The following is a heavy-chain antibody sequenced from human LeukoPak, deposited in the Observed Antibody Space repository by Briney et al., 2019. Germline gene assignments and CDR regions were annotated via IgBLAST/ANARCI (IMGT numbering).Heavy chain of an antibody. V-gene: IGHV4-59*01. Sequence: SETLSLTCTVSGGSISSYYWSWIRQPPGKGLEWIGYIYYSGSTNYNPSLKSRVTISVDTSKNQFSLRLSSVTAADTAVYYCAREVGRTNYYYYGMDVGGQGTTVTVSS. CDR2: IYYSGST. J-gene: IGHJ6*02. CDR1: GGSISSYY. CDR3: AREVGRTNYYYYGMDV. D-gene: IGHD2-2*01.